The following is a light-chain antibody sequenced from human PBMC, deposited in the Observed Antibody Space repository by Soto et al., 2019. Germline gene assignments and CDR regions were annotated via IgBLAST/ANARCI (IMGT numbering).Light chain of an antibody. J-gene: IGKJ4*01. CDR1: QSVSNK. CDR2: GAS. CDR3: QQYDDWLRLT. Sequence: EIVMTQSPATLSVSPGERATLSCRASQSVSNKLAWYQQKPGQAPRLLIYGASTRATGIPARFSGSGSGTEFNLTISSLQSEDFAVYFCQQYDDWLRLTFGGGTKVDIK. V-gene: IGKV3-15*01.